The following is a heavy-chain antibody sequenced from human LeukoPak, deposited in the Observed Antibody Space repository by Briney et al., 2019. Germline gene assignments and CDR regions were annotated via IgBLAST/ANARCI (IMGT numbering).Heavy chain of an antibody. CDR2: IYYSGST. D-gene: IGHD3-22*01. CDR1: RGSISSYY. Sequence: SETLSLTCTVSRGSISSYYWSWIRQPPGKGLEWVGYIYYSGSTNYNPSLKSRVTISVDTSKNQFSLKLSSVTAADTAVYYCARDMNYYDSSSYYYWFDPWGQGTLVTVSS. J-gene: IGHJ5*02. V-gene: IGHV4-59*01. CDR3: ARDMNYYDSSSYYYWFDP.